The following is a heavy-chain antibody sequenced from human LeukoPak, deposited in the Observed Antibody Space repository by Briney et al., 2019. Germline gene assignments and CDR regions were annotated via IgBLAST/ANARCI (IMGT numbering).Heavy chain of an antibody. J-gene: IGHJ4*02. CDR3: ARNLDPRDGSGQYYFDY. D-gene: IGHD3-10*01. Sequence: SVKVSCKAFGYTFTGYGISWVRQAPGQGLEWMGRIVPMLGIADYAQKFQGRVTITADKSTTTAYMEVSSLRSEDTAVYYCARNLDPRDGSGQYYFDYWGQGTLVTVSS. V-gene: IGHV1-69*04. CDR2: IVPMLGIA. CDR1: GYTFTGYG.